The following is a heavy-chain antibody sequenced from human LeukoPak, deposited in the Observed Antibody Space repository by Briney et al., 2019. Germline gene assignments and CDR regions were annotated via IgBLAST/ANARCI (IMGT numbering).Heavy chain of an antibody. CDR1: GFTFSSYW. CDR2: IKQDGSEK. V-gene: IGHV3-7*01. J-gene: IGHJ4*02. D-gene: IGHD3-10*01. CDR3: AGYGSGSF. Sequence: PGGSLRLSCAASGFTFSSYWMSWVRQAPGKGLEWVANIKQDGSEKYYVDSVKGRFTISRDNAKNSVYLQMNSLRVEDTAMYYCAGYGSGSFWGQGTLVTVSS.